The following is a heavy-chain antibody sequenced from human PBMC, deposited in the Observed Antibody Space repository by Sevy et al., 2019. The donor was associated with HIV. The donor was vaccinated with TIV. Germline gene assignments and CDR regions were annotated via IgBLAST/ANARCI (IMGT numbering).Heavy chain of an antibody. D-gene: IGHD2-15*01. CDR3: ARVGIVLGGSFDI. J-gene: IGHJ3*02. Sequence: GGSLRLSCAASGFTFSSYSMNWVRQAPGNGLEWVSYISSSSSTIYYADSVKGRFTISRDNAKNSLYLQMNSLRAEDTAVYYCARVGIVLGGSFDIWGQGTMVTVSS. V-gene: IGHV3-48*01. CDR1: GFTFSSYS. CDR2: ISSSSSTI.